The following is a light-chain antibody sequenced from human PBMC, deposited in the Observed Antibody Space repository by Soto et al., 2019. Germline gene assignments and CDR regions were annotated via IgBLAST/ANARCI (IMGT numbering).Light chain of an antibody. V-gene: IGLV1-44*01. Sequence: QSVLTQPPSASGTPGQRVIISCSGISSNFGGNTANWYQQFPGTAPKVLIYGNDQRPSGVPDRFSGSKSGTSASLAISGLQSEDEADYYCAAWDDSLNGWVFGGGTKVTVL. CDR2: GND. CDR1: SSNFGGNT. J-gene: IGLJ3*02. CDR3: AAWDDSLNGWV.